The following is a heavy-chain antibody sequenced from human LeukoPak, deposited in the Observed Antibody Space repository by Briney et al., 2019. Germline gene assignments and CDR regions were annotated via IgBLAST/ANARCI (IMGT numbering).Heavy chain of an antibody. V-gene: IGHV5-51*01. CDR1: GYSFTTYW. J-gene: IGHJ4*02. Sequence: GEPLKISGKGSGYSFTTYWIGWVRQMPGKGLEWIGIIFPGDSDTTYNPSLKDQVSISAAKSINTAYLQWSSLRASDTATYYCATSESQTRFDYWGQGTLVTVSS. CDR2: IFPGDSDT. D-gene: IGHD1/OR15-1a*01. CDR3: ATSESQTRFDY.